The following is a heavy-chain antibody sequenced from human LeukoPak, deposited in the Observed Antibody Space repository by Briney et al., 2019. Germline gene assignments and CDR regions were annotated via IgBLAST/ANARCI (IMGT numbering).Heavy chain of an antibody. CDR3: ARGLWFGDENPPYFDY. CDR2: ISGSGGST. V-gene: IGHV3-23*01. J-gene: IGHJ4*02. Sequence: GGSLRLSCAASGFTFSNAWMSWVRQAPGKGLEWVSAISGSGGSTYYADSVKGRFTISRDNSKNTLYLQMNSLRAEDTAVYYCARGLWFGDENPPYFDYWGQGILVTVSS. CDR1: GFTFSNAW. D-gene: IGHD3-10*01.